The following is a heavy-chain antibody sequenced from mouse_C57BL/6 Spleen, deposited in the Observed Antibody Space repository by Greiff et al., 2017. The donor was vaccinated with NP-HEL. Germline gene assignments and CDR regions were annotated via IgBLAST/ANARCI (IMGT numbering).Heavy chain of an antibody. Sequence: QVQLKQPGTELVKPGASVKLSCKASGYTFTSYWMHWVKQRPGQGLEWIGNINPSNGGTNYNEKFKSKATLTVDKSSSTAYMQLSSLTSEDSAVYYCARWGITTVVAGGDYAMDYWGQGTSVTVSS. CDR1: GYTFTSYW. V-gene: IGHV1-53*01. CDR2: INPSNGGT. D-gene: IGHD1-1*01. J-gene: IGHJ4*01. CDR3: ARWGITTVVAGGDYAMDY.